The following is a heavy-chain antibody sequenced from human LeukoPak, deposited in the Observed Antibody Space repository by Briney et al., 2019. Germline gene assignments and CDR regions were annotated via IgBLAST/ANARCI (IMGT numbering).Heavy chain of an antibody. CDR2: IRGSGGST. Sequence: GGSLRLSCAASGFTFSSYAMSWVRHPPEKGLEWGSAIRGSGGSTYYADSVKGRFTISRDNSRNTLYLQMNSLRAEDTAVYYCVRDGDVATTGLWYWGQGTLVTVSS. CDR3: VRDGDVATTGLWY. V-gene: IGHV3-23*01. D-gene: IGHD1-26*01. CDR1: GFTFSSYA. J-gene: IGHJ4*02.